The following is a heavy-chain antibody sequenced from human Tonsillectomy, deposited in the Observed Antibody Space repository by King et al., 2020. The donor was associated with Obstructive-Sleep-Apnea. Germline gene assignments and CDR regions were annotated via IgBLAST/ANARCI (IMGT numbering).Heavy chain of an antibody. J-gene: IGHJ4*02. CDR1: GFTFSSYG. Sequence: VQLVESGGGVVQPGRSLRLSCAASGFTFSSYGMHWVRQAQGKGLEWVAVIWYDGSNKYYADSVKGRFTISRDNSKNTLYLQMNSLRAEDTAVYYCAKQGGYSYGSPYYFDYWGQGTLVTVSS. D-gene: IGHD5-18*01. V-gene: IGHV3-33*06. CDR2: IWYDGSNK. CDR3: AKQGGYSYGSPYYFDY.